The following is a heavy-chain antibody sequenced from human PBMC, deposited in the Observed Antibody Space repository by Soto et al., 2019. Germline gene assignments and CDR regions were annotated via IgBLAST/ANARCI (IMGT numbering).Heavy chain of an antibody. D-gene: IGHD3-16*01. CDR2: ISAYNGNT. J-gene: IGHJ6*02. CDR3: ARGITFGGVLNGMDV. Sequence: ASVKVSCKASGYTFTSYGISWVRQAPGQGLEWRGWISAYNGNTNYAQKLQGRVTMTTDTSTSTAYMELRSLRSDDTAVYYCARGITFGGVLNGMDVWGQGTTVTVSS. CDR1: GYTFTSYG. V-gene: IGHV1-18*01.